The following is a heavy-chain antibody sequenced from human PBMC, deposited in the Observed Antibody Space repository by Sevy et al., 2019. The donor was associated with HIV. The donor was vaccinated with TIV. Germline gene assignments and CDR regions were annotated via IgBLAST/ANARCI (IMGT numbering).Heavy chain of an antibody. CDR1: GFTFSNAW. V-gene: IGHV3-15*01. CDR3: TSGWKRRGFSALFDY. J-gene: IGHJ4*02. Sequence: GGSLRLSCAASGFTFSNAWMSWVRQAPGKGLEWVGRIKSKTDGGTTDYAEPVKARFTITRDDSKNTLYLQMNSLKTEDAAIYYCTSGWKRRGFSALFDYWGQGTLVTVSS. D-gene: IGHD3-9*01. CDR2: IKSKTDGGTT.